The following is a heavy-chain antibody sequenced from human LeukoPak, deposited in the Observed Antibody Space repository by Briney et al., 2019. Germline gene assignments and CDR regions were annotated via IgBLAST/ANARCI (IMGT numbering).Heavy chain of an antibody. J-gene: IGHJ4*02. CDR3: AKEDRQQWLVDY. V-gene: IGHV3-48*03. CDR2: ISGSGSNI. CDR1: GFTFSSYE. D-gene: IGHD6-19*01. Sequence: GGSLRLSCAASGFTFSSYEMNWVRQAPGKGLEWVSYISGSGSNIYYADSVKGRFTVPRDNAKNSLYLQMNSLRAEDTAVYYCAKEDRQQWLVDYWGQGTLVTVSS.